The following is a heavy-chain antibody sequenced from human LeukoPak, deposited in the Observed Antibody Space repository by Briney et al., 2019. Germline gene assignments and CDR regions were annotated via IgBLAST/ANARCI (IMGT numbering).Heavy chain of an antibody. J-gene: IGHJ4*02. D-gene: IGHD3-22*01. CDR3: ARDQFRDYFRGADY. Sequence: GGSLRLSCAASGFTFRSHALSWVRRAPGRGLEWVSAIRGDGATMFYADSVKGRITVSRDNSKNTLYLQFNSLRVDDTAVYYCARDQFRDYFRGADYWGQGTLVTVSS. CDR2: IRGDGATM. V-gene: IGHV3-23*01. CDR1: GFTFRSHA.